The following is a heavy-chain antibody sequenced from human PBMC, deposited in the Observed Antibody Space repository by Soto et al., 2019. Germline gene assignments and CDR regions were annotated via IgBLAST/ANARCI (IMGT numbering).Heavy chain of an antibody. CDR1: GYIFTTYG. CDR3: ARGRYGDY. D-gene: IGHD1-1*01. CDR2: ISAHNGNT. Sequence: QDHLVQSGAEVKKPGASVKVSCKGSGYIFTTYGITWVRQAPGQGLEWMGWISAHNGNTNYAQKLQGRVTVTRDTSTSTAYMELRTLGSDDTAVYYCARGRYGDYWGQGALVTVSS. J-gene: IGHJ4*02. V-gene: IGHV1-18*01.